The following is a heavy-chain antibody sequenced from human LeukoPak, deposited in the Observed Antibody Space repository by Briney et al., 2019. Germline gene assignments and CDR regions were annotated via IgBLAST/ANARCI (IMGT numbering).Heavy chain of an antibody. CDR3: ARDSSTMVRGVYYGMDV. CDR1: GGSISSGGYY. D-gene: IGHD3-10*01. J-gene: IGHJ6*02. Sequence: KPSETLSLTCTVSGGSISSGGYYWSWIRQHPGKGLEWIGYTYYSGSTYYNPSLKSRVTISVDTSKNQFSLKLSSVTAADTAVYYCARDSSTMVRGVYYGMDVWGQGTTVTVSS. CDR2: TYYSGST. V-gene: IGHV4-31*03.